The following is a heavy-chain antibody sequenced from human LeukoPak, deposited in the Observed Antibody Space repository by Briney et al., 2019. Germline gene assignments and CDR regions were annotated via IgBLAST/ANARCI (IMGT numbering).Heavy chain of an antibody. CDR2: IHPDGGTK. D-gene: IGHD2-15*01. J-gene: IGHJ4*02. CDR1: GLTFRSYW. V-gene: IGHV3-7*01. Sequence: GSLRLSCAASGLTFRSYWMSWVRQAPGKGLEWVANIHPDGGTKNYVDSVKGRFTISRDNAANSLYLQMNSLRAEDTAVYYCASTFPYCSGGTCALGGQGTLVTVSS. CDR3: ASTFPYCSGGTCAL.